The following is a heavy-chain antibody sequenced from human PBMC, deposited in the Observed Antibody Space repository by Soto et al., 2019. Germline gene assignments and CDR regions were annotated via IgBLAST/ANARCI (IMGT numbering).Heavy chain of an antibody. J-gene: IGHJ4*02. CDR3: ARTYSSGWYLLDY. CDR1: GFTLSSYS. CDR2: ISTSSSYI. V-gene: IGHV3-21*01. D-gene: IGHD6-19*01. Sequence: ACLRLSWAASGFTLSSYSMNWVRQAGGKGLNCLSCISTSSSYIYHADSVKGRFTITSENAKNPLYLQMNSLSAEDTAVYYCARTYSSGWYLLDYWGQGTLVTVSS.